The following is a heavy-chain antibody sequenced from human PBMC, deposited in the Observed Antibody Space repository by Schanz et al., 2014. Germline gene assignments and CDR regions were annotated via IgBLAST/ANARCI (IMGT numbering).Heavy chain of an antibody. CDR2: INPNSGDT. CDR3: ARLSVACRPHVNYWCFDL. D-gene: IGHD6-19*01. Sequence: QVQLVQSGAEAKKPGASVKVSCKASGYTTFTDYYIHWARQAPGQGRERKGWINPNSGDTNYAQNVQGWVTMTRDTSSSTAYMEVGRLKSDDAADYYCARLSVACRPHVNYWCFDLWGRGTRVTVSS. J-gene: IGHJ2*01. V-gene: IGHV1-2*04. CDR1: GYTTFTDYY.